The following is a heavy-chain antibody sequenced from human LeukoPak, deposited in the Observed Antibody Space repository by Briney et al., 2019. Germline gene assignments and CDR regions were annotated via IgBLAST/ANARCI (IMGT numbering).Heavy chain of an antibody. D-gene: IGHD2-2*02. V-gene: IGHV4-34*01. CDR3: ATFEVYCSSTSCYNY. J-gene: IGHJ4*02. CDR2: INHSGST. Sequence: SETLSLTCAVYGGSFSGYYWSWIRQPPGKGLEWIGEINHSGSTNYNPSLKSRVTISVDTSKNQFSLKLSSVTAADTAVYYCATFEVYCSSTSCYNYLGQGTLVTVSS. CDR1: GGSFSGYY.